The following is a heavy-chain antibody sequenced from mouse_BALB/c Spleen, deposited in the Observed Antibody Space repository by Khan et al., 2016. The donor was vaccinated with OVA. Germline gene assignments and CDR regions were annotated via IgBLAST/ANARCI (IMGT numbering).Heavy chain of an antibody. CDR2: IYPGSGST. CDR3: ARTYDYHYAMDY. D-gene: IGHD2-4*01. V-gene: IGHV1-77*01. Sequence: QVQLKESGPELVKPGASVKMSCKASGYTFTDYVISWVKQRTGQGLEWIGEIYPGSGSTYYNEKFKGKATLTADKSSNTAYMQLSSLTSEDAAVYFWARTYDYHYAMDYWGQGTSVTVSS. J-gene: IGHJ4*01. CDR1: GYTFTDYV.